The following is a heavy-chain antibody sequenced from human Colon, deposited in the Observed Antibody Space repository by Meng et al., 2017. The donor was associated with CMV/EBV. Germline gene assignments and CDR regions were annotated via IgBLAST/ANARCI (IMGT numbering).Heavy chain of an antibody. CDR1: GFSFSTSS. J-gene: IGHJ4*02. V-gene: IGHV3-64*02. CDR3: ATDPSTVTTNY. CDR2: ISSDGRNK. D-gene: IGHD4-17*01. Sequence: GGSLRPSCAASGFSFSTSSMHWVRQAPGKGLEYVSAISSDGRNKYYADSLKGRVTISRDNSKNTLYLEMGSLRPEAMGVYYCATDPSTVTTNYWGQGTLVTVSS.